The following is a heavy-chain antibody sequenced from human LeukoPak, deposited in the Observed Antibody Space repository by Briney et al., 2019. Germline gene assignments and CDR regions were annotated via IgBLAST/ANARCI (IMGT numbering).Heavy chain of an antibody. D-gene: IGHD3-10*01. CDR1: GFTFSSYG. V-gene: IGHV3-23*01. J-gene: IGHJ4*02. CDR2: ISGSGGST. CDR3: PKGLITMVRGVKSWSFDY. Sequence: GGSLRLSCAASGFTFSSYGMSWVRQAPGKGLEWVSAISGSGGSTYYADSVKGRFTISRDNSKNTLYLQMNSLRAEDTAVYYCPKGLITMVRGVKSWSFDYWGQGTLVTVSS.